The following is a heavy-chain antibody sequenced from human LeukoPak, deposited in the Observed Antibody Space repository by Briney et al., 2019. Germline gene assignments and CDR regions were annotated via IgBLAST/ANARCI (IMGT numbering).Heavy chain of an antibody. CDR1: GYTFTIYD. CDR2: MNPNSGNT. D-gene: IGHD3-3*01. CDR3: ARGGNLGIFGVVNPYYYYGMDV. J-gene: IGHJ6*02. Sequence: ASVTVSCKASGYTFTIYDINWVRQAPGQGLEWMGWMNPNSGNTGYAQKFQGRVTMTRNTSISTAYMELSSLGSEDTAVYYCARGGNLGIFGVVNPYYYYGMDVWGQGTTVTVSS. V-gene: IGHV1-8*01.